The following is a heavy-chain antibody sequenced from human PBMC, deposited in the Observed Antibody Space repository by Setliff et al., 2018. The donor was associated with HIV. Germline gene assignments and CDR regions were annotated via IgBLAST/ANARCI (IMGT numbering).Heavy chain of an antibody. CDR1: GGSISGYY. J-gene: IGHJ5*02. V-gene: IGHV4-59*01. D-gene: IGHD4-4*01. CDR3: ARGGRVTVATWAWFEP. Sequence: SEPLSLTCTVSGGSISGYYWRWLRQPPGKGLEWIGYIYYSGNTNYNPSLKSRVTISVDTSKNQFSLKLSSVTAADTATYYWARGGRVTVATWAWFEPWGQATLVTVSA. CDR2: IYYSGNT.